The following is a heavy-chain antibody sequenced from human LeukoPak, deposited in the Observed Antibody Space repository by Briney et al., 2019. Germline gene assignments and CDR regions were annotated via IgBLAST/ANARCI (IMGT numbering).Heavy chain of an antibody. CDR1: GFTFSSYA. Sequence: GGSLRLSCAASGFTFSSYAMSWVRQAPGKGLEWVANIKQDGSEKYYVDSVKGRFTISRDNAKNSLYLQMNSLRAEDTAVYYCARAPYYDSSCYDYWGQGTLVTVSS. D-gene: IGHD3-22*01. CDR2: IKQDGSEK. V-gene: IGHV3-7*01. CDR3: ARAPYYDSSCYDY. J-gene: IGHJ4*02.